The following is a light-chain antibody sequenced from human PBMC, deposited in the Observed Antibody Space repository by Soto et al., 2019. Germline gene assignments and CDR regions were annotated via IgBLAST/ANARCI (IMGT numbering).Light chain of an antibody. CDR1: SGHSSYA. Sequence: QPVLTQSPSASASLGASVKLTCTLSSGHSSYAIAWHQQQPEKGPRYLMKLNSDDSHSKGDGIPDRFSGSSSGAERYLTISRLQSEDEADYYCQTWGTGIQVFGGGTKLTVL. CDR2: LNSDDSH. V-gene: IGLV4-69*01. J-gene: IGLJ3*02. CDR3: QTWGTGIQV.